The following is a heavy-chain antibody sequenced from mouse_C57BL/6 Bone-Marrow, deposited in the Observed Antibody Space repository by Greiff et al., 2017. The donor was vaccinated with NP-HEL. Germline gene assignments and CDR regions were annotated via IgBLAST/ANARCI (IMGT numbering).Heavy chain of an antibody. CDR2: FYPGSGSI. CDR3: ARHEDFPWAMGY. Sequence: QVQLKQSGAELVKPGASVKLSCKASGYTFTEYTIHWVKQRSGQGLEWIGWFYPGSGSITYTEKFKDKATLTADKSSNTVYMELSRLTSEDSAVYFCARHEDFPWAMGYWGQGTSVTVSA. J-gene: IGHJ4*01. CDR1: GYTFTEYT. V-gene: IGHV1-62-2*01.